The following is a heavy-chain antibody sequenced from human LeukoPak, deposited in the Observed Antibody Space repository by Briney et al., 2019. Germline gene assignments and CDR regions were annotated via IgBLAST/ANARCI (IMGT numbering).Heavy chain of an antibody. J-gene: IGHJ4*02. V-gene: IGHV4-34*01. CDR2: INHSGST. CDR1: GGSFSGYY. CDR3: ARGGPKQLGRHFDY. Sequence: ASETLSLTCAVYGGSFSGYYWSWMRQPPGKGLEWIGEINHSGSTNYNPSLKSRVTISVDTSKNQFSLKLSSVTAADTAVYYCARGGPKQLGRHFDYWGQGTLVTVSS. D-gene: IGHD6-13*01.